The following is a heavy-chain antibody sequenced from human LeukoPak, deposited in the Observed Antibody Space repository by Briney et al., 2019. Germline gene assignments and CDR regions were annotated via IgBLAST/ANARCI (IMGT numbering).Heavy chain of an antibody. D-gene: IGHD2-21*02. V-gene: IGHV4-4*07. CDR1: GGSISSYY. J-gene: IGHJ4*02. CDR2: IYTSGST. CDR3: ARVAAYCGGDCPPDFDY. Sequence: SETLSLTCTVSGGSISSYYWSWIRQPAGKGLEWIGRIYTSGSTNYNPSLKSRVTMSVDTSKNQFSLKLSSVTAADTAVYYCARVAAYCGGDCPPDFDYWGQGTLVTVSS.